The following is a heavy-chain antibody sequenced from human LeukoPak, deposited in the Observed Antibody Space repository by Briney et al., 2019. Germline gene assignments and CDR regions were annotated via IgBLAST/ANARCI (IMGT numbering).Heavy chain of an antibody. Sequence: GGSLRLSCAASDLTFSNAWMNWVRQAPGKGLEWVGRIKSKSDGGTTDYAAAVKGRFTFSRDDSKNMLYLQMNSLKSEDTAVHYCSTLTSRGLSDSWGQGTLVTVSS. CDR2: IKSKSDGGTT. V-gene: IGHV3-15*07. CDR3: STLTSRGLSDS. J-gene: IGHJ4*02. CDR1: DLTFSNAW. D-gene: IGHD1-20*01.